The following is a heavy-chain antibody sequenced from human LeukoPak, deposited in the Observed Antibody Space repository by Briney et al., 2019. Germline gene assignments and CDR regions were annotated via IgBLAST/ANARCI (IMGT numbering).Heavy chain of an antibody. D-gene: IGHD3-16*01. CDR2: VCYNGTT. J-gene: IGHJ4*02. CDR3: ATSGGFNSPRHY. CDR1: GDSISSYF. Sequence: PSETLSLTCSVSGDSISSYFWAWIRQPPGKRLEWIGYVCYNGTTNYNPSLRNRVAISIDTSKNQFSLKLNSATAADTAVYYCATSGGFNSPRHYWGQGTLVTVSS. V-gene: IGHV4-59*01.